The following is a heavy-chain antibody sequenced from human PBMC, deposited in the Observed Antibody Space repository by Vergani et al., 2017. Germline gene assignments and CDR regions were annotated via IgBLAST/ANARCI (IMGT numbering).Heavy chain of an antibody. CDR3: ARVRDYGLPFDY. V-gene: IGHV3-74*02. J-gene: IGHJ4*02. CDR2: INSDGSST. Sequence: EVQLVESGGVVVQPGGSLRLSCAASGFTFDDYAMHWVRQAPGKGLEWVSRINSDGSSTSYADSVKGRFTISRDNAKNTLYLQMNSLRAEDTAVYYCARVRDYGLPFDYWGQGTLVTVSS. CDR1: GFTFDDYA. D-gene: IGHD4-17*01.